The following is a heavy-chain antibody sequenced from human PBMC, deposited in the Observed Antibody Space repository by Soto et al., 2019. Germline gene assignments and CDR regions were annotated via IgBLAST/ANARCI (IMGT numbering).Heavy chain of an antibody. V-gene: IGHV3-30*18. Sequence: QVQLVESGGGVVQSGRSLRLSCAASGFTFSTSGMHWIRQAPGKGLEWVAMISHDGGATYHVDSVKGRFTISRDTDKNTLHLQMDSLRPEDTATYYCVKDWGSSGWYNWFDPWGQGTLVTVSS. CDR1: GFTFSTSG. CDR3: VKDWGSSGWYNWFDP. CDR2: ISHDGGAT. D-gene: IGHD6-13*01. J-gene: IGHJ5*02.